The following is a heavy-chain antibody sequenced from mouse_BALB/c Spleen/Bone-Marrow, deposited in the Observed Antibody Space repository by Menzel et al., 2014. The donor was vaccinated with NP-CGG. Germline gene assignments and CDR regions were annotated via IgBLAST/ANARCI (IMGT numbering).Heavy chain of an antibody. CDR1: GFTFSSFG. D-gene: IGHD4-1*01. Sequence: EVKLVESGGGLVQPGGSRKLSCAASGFTFSSFGMHWVRQTPEKGLEWVAYISSGSSTIYYADTVKGRFTISRDNPENTLFLQVTSLRSEDTAMYYCTRGGNWDDFDYWGQGTTLTVSS. CDR2: ISSGSSTI. V-gene: IGHV5-17*02. J-gene: IGHJ2*01. CDR3: TRGGNWDDFDY.